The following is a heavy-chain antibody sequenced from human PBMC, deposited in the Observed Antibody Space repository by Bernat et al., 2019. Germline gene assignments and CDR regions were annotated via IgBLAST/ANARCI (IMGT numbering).Heavy chain of an antibody. V-gene: IGHV3-23*01. Sequence: VQLLESGGGLVQPGGSLRLSCAASGFTFSSYAMSLVRQAPGQGLEWVSAISGSGGSTYYADSVKGRFTISRDNSKNTLYLQMSSLRAEDTAVYYCAKDSPPWFGELKFDYWGQGTLVTVSS. CDR3: AKDSPPWFGELKFDY. J-gene: IGHJ4*02. CDR2: ISGSGGST. D-gene: IGHD3-10*01. CDR1: GFTFSSYA.